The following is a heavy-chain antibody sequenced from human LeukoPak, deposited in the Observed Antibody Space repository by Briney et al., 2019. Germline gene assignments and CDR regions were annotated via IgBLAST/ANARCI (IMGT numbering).Heavy chain of an antibody. D-gene: IGHD3-10*01. Sequence: GESLKISCKGSANTFTTYWIVWVRQMPGKGLEWMGILYPGDSDTRYSPSFQGQVTISADKSISTAYLQWSSLKASDTAMYYCARLRYGSGSCLGYWGQGTLVTVSS. CDR2: LYPGDSDT. CDR1: ANTFTTYW. J-gene: IGHJ4*02. V-gene: IGHV5-51*01. CDR3: ARLRYGSGSCLGY.